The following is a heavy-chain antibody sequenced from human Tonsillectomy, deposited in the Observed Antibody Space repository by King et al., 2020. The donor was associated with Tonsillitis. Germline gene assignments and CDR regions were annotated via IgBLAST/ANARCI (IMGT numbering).Heavy chain of an antibody. Sequence: VPLQESGPGLVRPSQTLSLTCTVSGASISSGSTYWSWIRQPAGQGLEWIGRFYTSGTIDYNPSLKSRVIMSVDTSKNQFSLRLSSVTAADTGVYYCATEGDGFPDTFDLWGQGTMVAVSS. CDR1: GASISSGSTY. J-gene: IGHJ3*01. CDR2: FYTSGTI. D-gene: IGHD5-24*01. CDR3: ATEGDGFPDTFDL. V-gene: IGHV4-61*02.